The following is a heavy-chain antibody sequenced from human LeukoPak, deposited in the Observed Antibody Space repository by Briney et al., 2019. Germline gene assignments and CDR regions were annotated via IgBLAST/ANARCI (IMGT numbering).Heavy chain of an antibody. CDR1: EFTFSTFG. CDR2: VQFDGSDK. V-gene: IGHV3-30*02. J-gene: IGHJ4*02. Sequence: PGGSLRLSCAASEFTFSTFGIHWVRQAPGKGLEWVSFVQFDGSDKYYTDSVKGRFTISRDNSKNTLYLQMNSLRAEDTAVYYCARAFVVEVAATAGFDYWGQGTLVTVSS. CDR3: ARAFVVEVAATAGFDY. D-gene: IGHD2-15*01.